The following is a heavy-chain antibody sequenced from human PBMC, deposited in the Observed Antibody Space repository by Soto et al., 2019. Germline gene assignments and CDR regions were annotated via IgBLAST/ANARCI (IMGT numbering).Heavy chain of an antibody. CDR2: IYYSGST. V-gene: IGHV4-39*01. Sequence: QLQLQESGPGLVKPSETLSLTCTVSGGSISSSSYYWGWIRQPPGKGLEWIGSIYYSGSTYYNPSLKSRVTISVDTSKNQFSLKLSSVTAADTAVYYGARPPQSSGWYGAFDIWGQGTMVTVSS. CDR3: ARPPQSSGWYGAFDI. J-gene: IGHJ3*02. D-gene: IGHD6-19*01. CDR1: GGSISSSSYY.